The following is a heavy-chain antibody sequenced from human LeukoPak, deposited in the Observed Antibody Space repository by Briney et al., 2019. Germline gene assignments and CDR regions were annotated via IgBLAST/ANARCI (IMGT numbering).Heavy chain of an antibody. J-gene: IGHJ4*02. CDR2: TYYRSKWYN. V-gene: IGHV6-1*01. CDR1: GDSVSSNSAA. Sequence: SQTLSLTCAISGDSVSSNSAAWNWIRQSPSRGLEWLGGTYYRSKWYNDYAVSVKSRITINPDTSKNQFSLQLNSVTPEDTAVYYCAREEGDYGGNLLFDYWGQGTLVTVSS. CDR3: AREEGDYGGNLLFDY. D-gene: IGHD4-23*01.